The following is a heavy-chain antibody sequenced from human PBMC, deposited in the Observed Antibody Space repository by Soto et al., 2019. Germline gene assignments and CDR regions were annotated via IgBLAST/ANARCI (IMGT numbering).Heavy chain of an antibody. D-gene: IGHD2-15*01. Sequence: PSETLSLTCAVYGASLSDNYWGWIRQPPGKGLEWIGNFYYGGSTFYNPSLKSRVTISVDTSKSQFSLRLSSVTAADTAVYYCAPLSVSLSGPYGIHVWGQGTTVTVSS. V-gene: IGHV4-34*01. CDR1: GASLSDNY. CDR2: FYYGGST. J-gene: IGHJ6*02. CDR3: APLSVSLSGPYGIHV.